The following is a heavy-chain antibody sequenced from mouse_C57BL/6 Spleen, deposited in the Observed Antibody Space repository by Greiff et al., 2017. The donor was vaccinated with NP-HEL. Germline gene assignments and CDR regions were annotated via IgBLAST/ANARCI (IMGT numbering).Heavy chain of an antibody. J-gene: IGHJ2*01. CDR2: INPGSGGT. D-gene: IGHD1-1*01. Sequence: QVQLKQSGAELVRPGTSVKVSCKASGYAFTNYLIEWVKQRPGQGLEWIGVINPGSGGTNYNEKFKGKATLTADKSSSTAYMQLSSLTSEDSAVYFCARSATTVVEGYWGQGTTLTVSS. CDR3: ARSATTVVEGY. CDR1: GYAFTNYL. V-gene: IGHV1-54*01.